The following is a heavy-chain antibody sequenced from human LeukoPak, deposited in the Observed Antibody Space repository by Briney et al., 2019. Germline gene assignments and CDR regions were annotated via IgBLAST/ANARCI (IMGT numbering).Heavy chain of an antibody. CDR1: GFTFDDYG. D-gene: IGHD6-6*01. CDR3: ARRPYSSSSHYFDY. V-gene: IGHV3-20*01. J-gene: IGHJ4*02. CDR2: INWKGGST. Sequence: PGGSLRLSCAASGFTFDDYGMSWVRQAPGKGLEWVSGINWKGGSTTYADSVRGRFTISRDNAKNSLYLEMNSLRAEATALYHCARRPYSSSSHYFDYWGQGTLVTVSS.